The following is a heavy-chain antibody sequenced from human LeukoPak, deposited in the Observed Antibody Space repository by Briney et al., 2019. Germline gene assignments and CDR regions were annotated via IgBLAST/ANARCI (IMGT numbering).Heavy chain of an antibody. CDR2: ITVASGNT. CDR1: GYTFITSS. CDR3: VGGSLGF. V-gene: IGHV1-3*01. Sequence: ASVRVSCKTLGYTFITSSIYWVRQAPGQRLEWLGWITVASGNTRYSENLQGRVTLTRDTSANTAYMELRNLKSEDTAVYYCVGGSLGFWGQGTLVTVSP. J-gene: IGHJ4*02.